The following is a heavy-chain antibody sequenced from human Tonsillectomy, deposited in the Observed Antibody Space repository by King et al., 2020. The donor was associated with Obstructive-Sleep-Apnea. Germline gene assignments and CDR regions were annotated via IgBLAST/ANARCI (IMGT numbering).Heavy chain of an antibody. D-gene: IGHD6-6*01. CDR2: IFIGGST. J-gene: IGHJ4*02. CDR3: ARDVQIAARGN. Sequence: VQLVESGGGLVQPGVSLRLSCAASGFTVSSNYVSWVRHAPGTGLEWVAGIFIGGSTYYADSVKGRFTISRDNSKNTLYLQMDSLRAEDTAVYYCARDVQIAARGNWGQGTLVTVSS. CDR1: GFTVSSNY. V-gene: IGHV3-66*01.